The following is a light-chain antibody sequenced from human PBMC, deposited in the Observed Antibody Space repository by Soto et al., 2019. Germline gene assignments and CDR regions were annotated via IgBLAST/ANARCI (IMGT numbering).Light chain of an antibody. CDR2: GAS. CDR3: QQYGSSPYT. Sequence: EIVLTQSPGTLSLSPGERATLSCRASQSVSSSYLAWYQQKPGQAPRLLIYGASNRATGIPDRFSGSGSGTDFTLTISRLEAEDFAIYYCQQYGSSPYTCGEGSKLEI. CDR1: QSVSSSY. V-gene: IGKV3-20*01. J-gene: IGKJ2*01.